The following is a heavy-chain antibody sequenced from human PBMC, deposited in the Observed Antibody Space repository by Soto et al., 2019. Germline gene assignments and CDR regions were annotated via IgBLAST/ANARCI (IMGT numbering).Heavy chain of an antibody. D-gene: IGHD6-6*01. CDR2: IGASGDT. V-gene: IGHV3-13*04. Sequence: EGQVVESGGGLVQAGGSLRLYCAASGFTFRRYDMHWVRQATGRGLEWGSGIGASGDTYYAGSVKGRFTISRENAKNSGYLQMNSLRAGDTAVYYCARGALGFDPWGQGSLVAVSS. J-gene: IGHJ5*02. CDR3: ARGALGFDP. CDR1: GFTFRRYD.